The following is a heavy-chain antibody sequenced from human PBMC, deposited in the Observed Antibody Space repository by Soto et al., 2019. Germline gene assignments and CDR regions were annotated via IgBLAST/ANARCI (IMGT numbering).Heavy chain of an antibody. CDR2: ISSSGSTI. D-gene: IGHD3-3*01. CDR3: ARRSLFLEGPGYYGMDV. V-gene: IGHV3-11*01. Sequence: LRLSCAASGITFIDYYMSWIRQAPGKGLEWVSYISSSGSTIYYADSVKGRFTISRDNAKNSLYLQMNSLRAEDTAVYYCARRSLFLEGPGYYGMDVWGQGTTVTVSS. CDR1: GITFIDYY. J-gene: IGHJ6*02.